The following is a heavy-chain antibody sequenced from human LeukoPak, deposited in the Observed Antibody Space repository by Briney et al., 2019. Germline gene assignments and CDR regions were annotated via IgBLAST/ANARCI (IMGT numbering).Heavy chain of an antibody. CDR1: GVSISTYY. CDR3: ARVYGGYDFNYYYYYMDV. J-gene: IGHJ6*03. D-gene: IGHD5-12*01. Sequence: SETLSLTCIVSGVSISTYYWSWIRQPAGKGLEWIGRIYTTGSTTYNPSLQSRVTMSVDTSKNHFSLKVNSVTAADTAVYYCARVYGGYDFNYYYYYMDVWGKGTTVTISS. CDR2: IYTTGST. V-gene: IGHV4-4*07.